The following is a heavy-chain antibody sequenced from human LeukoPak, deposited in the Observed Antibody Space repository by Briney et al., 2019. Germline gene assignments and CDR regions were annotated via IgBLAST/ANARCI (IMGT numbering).Heavy chain of an antibody. CDR1: GFTFSSYG. D-gene: IGHD2-2*01. Sequence: GRFLRLSCEASGFTFSSYGMHWVRQAPGKGLEWVAVIWYDGSNKYYADSVKGRFTISRDNSKNTLYLQMNSLRAEDTAVYYCARAKIPAAIMGWFDPWGQGTLVTVSS. J-gene: IGHJ5*02. CDR2: IWYDGSNK. CDR3: ARAKIPAAIMGWFDP. V-gene: IGHV3-33*01.